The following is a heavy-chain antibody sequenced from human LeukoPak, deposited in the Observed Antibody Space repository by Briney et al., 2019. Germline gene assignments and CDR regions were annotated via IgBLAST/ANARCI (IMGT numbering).Heavy chain of an antibody. CDR3: ARDGNRGGDY. CDR2: IYYSGST. J-gene: IGHJ4*02. V-gene: IGHV4-39*07. CDR1: GGSISSSSYY. Sequence: PSETLSLTCTVSGGSISSSSYYWGWIRQPPGKGLEWIGSIYYSGSTYYNPSLKSRVTISVDTSKNQFSLKLSSVTAADTAVYYCARDGNRGGDYWGQGTLVTVSS. D-gene: IGHD1-14*01.